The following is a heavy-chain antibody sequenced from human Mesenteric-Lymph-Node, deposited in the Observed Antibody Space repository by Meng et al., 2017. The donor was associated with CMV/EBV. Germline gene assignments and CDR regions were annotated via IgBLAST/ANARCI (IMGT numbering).Heavy chain of an antibody. CDR1: GFTFSSYA. V-gene: IGHV3-23*01. D-gene: IGHD2-2*01. CDR2: ISGSGGST. Sequence: GESLKISCAASGFTFSSYAMSWVRQAPGKGLEWVPAISGSGGSTYYADSVKGRFTISRDNSKNTLYLQMNSLRAEDTAVYYCAKSSHIVVVPAAHMDVWGQGTTVTVSS. CDR3: AKSSHIVVVPAAHMDV. J-gene: IGHJ6*02.